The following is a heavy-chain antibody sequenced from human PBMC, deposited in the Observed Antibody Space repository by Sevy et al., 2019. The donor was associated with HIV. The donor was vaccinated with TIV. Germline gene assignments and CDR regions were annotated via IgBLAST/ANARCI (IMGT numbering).Heavy chain of an antibody. CDR1: EFRLSNYA. Sequence: GGSLRLSCVASEFRLSNYAMNWVRQAPGKGLEWVSSINAISSNIYYADSVKGRFTISRDNAENSLYLQMNSVRAEDTAVYYCARDLFSGGNAVYGYWGQGTLVTVSS. CDR2: INAISSNI. CDR3: ARDLFSGGNAVYGY. D-gene: IGHD2-15*01. V-gene: IGHV3-21*01. J-gene: IGHJ4*02.